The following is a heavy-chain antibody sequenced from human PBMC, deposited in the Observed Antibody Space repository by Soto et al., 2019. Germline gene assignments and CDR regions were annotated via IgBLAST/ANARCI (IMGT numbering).Heavy chain of an antibody. V-gene: IGHV3-7*01. CDR3: ASWLKTSGWYVLLEGSFDY. J-gene: IGHJ4*02. CDR2: IKQDGSAK. CDR1: GFTFSSYW. D-gene: IGHD6-19*01. Sequence: EVQLVESGGGLVQPGGSLRLSCAASGFTFSSYWMTWVRQAPGKGLEWVANIKQDGSAKYYVASVKGRFTISRDNAKNSLYLQMTSLSAEDTAVYYCASWLKTSGWYVLLEGSFDYWGQGTLVTVSS.